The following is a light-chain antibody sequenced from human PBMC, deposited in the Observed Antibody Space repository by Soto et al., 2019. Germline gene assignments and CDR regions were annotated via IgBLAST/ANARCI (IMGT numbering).Light chain of an antibody. J-gene: IGLJ2*01. CDR2: RDD. CDR1: RGSVASNY. CDR3: QSYDRTNVV. V-gene: IGLV6-57*03. Sequence: NFMLTQPHSVSESPGKTITISCARSRGSVASNYVQWFQQRPGSAPTTIIYRDDQRPSGVPDRFSASVDSSSNSASLPISGLKTEDEADYYCQSYDRTNVVFGGGTKLTVL.